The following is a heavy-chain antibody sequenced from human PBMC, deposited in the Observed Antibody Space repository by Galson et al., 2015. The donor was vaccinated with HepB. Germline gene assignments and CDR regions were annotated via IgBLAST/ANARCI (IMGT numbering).Heavy chain of an antibody. J-gene: IGHJ6*03. Sequence: SVKVSCKASGYTFTSYDINWVRQATGQGLEWMGWMNPNSGNTGYAQKFQGRVTMTRNTSISTAYMELSSLRSEDTAVYYCARVYYDLWSGYFARGLYYYYYMDVWGKGTTVTVSS. CDR2: MNPNSGNT. D-gene: IGHD3-3*01. CDR3: ARVYYDLWSGYFARGLYYYYYMDV. CDR1: GYTFTSYD. V-gene: IGHV1-8*01.